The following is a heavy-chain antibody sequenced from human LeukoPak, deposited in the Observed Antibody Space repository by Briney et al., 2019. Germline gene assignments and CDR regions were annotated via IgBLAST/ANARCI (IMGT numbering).Heavy chain of an antibody. CDR3: ASGYSSGWLFDY. CDR1: GGSFSGYS. CDR2: INHSGSA. V-gene: IGHV4-34*01. Sequence: SETLSLTCAVYGGSFSGYSWSWIRQPPGKGLEWIGEINHSGSANYNPSLKSRVTISVDTAKNQFSLKLSSVTAADTAVYYCASGYSSGWLFDYWGQGTLVTVSS. J-gene: IGHJ4*02. D-gene: IGHD6-19*01.